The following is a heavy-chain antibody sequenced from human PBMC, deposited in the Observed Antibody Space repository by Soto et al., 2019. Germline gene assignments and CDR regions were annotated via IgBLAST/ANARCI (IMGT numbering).Heavy chain of an antibody. V-gene: IGHV4-39*01. Sequence: SETLSLTCTVSGGSISSSIYYWGWIRHPPGKGLEWIGSIYYIGSTYYNPSLKSRVTISVDTSKNQFSLKLSSVTAADTAVYYCARNRQINYYYYGMDVWGQGTPVTVSS. J-gene: IGHJ6*02. CDR1: GGSISSSIYY. CDR3: ARNRQINYYYYGMDV. CDR2: IYYIGST.